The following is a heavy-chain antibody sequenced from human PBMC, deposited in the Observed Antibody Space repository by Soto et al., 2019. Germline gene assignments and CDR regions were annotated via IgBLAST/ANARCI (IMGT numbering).Heavy chain of an antibody. CDR1: GFTFSSYA. D-gene: IGHD3-22*01. V-gene: IGHV3-23*01. J-gene: IGHJ2*01. CDR3: AKHRLSSGYQTLNWYFDL. Sequence: EVQLLESGGGLVQPGGSLRLSCAASGFTFSSYAMSWVRQAPGKGLEWVSAISGSGGSTYYADSVKGRFTISRDNSKNTLYLQMNSLRAEDTAVYYCAKHRLSSGYQTLNWYFDLWGRGTLVTVSS. CDR2: ISGSGGST.